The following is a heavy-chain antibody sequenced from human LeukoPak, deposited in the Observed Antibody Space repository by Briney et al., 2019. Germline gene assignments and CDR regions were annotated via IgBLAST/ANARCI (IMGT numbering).Heavy chain of an antibody. CDR2: ISAYNGNT. D-gene: IGHD3-22*01. CDR3: ARSSEVETYYYDSSGYSYFDY. Sequence: ASVKVSCKASGYTFTSYGISWVRQAPGQGLEWMGWISAYNGNTNYAQKLQGRVTMTTDTSTSTAYMELRSLRSDDTAVYYCARSSEVETYYYDSSGYSYFDYWGQGTLVTVSS. J-gene: IGHJ4*02. V-gene: IGHV1-18*01. CDR1: GYTFTSYG.